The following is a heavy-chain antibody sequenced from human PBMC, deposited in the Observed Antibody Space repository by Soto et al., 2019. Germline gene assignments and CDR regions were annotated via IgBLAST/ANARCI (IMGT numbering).Heavy chain of an antibody. CDR3: ARGRRCSSTSCYEYYYYYMDV. J-gene: IGHJ6*03. Sequence: ASVKVSCKASGYTFTSYDINWVRQATGQGLEWMGWMNPNSGNTGYAQKFQGRVTMTRNTSISTAYMELSSPRSEDTAVYYCARGRRCSSTSCYEYYYYYMDVWGKGTTVTVSS. CDR1: GYTFTSYD. D-gene: IGHD2-2*01. CDR2: MNPNSGNT. V-gene: IGHV1-8*01.